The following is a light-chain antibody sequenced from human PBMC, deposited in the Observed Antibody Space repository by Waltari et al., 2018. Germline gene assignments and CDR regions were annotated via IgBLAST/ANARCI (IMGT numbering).Light chain of an antibody. J-gene: IGKJ1*01. Sequence: EIVLTQSPGTLSLSPGERATLSCRASQSISSSYLAWYQQKPGQSPRLLIYGTSSRATGIPDRFSGSGSGTDFTLTSSRLEPEDFAVYHCQQYDTLPWTFGQGTKVEIK. CDR2: GTS. CDR1: QSISSSY. CDR3: QQYDTLPWT. V-gene: IGKV3-20*01.